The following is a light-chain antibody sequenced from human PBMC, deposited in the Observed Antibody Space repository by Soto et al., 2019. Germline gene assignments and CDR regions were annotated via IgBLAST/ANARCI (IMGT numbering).Light chain of an antibody. CDR3: QHYNSYSEA. CDR1: QDISSW. J-gene: IGKJ1*01. V-gene: IGKV1-5*03. Sequence: DIQMTQSPSSVSASVGDSVFITCRASQDISSWVAWYQQKPGKAPKLLIYKASTLKSGVPSRFSGSGSGTEFALTISSLQPDDFATYYCQHYNSYSEAFGQGTKV. CDR2: KAS.